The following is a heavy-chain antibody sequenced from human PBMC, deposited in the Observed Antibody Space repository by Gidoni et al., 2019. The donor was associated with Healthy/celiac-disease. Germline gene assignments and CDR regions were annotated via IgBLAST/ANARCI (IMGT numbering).Heavy chain of an antibody. J-gene: IGHJ4*02. Sequence: CAASGFTFSSYWMSWVRQAPGKGLEWVANIKQDGSEKYYVDSVKGRFTISRDNAKNSLYLQMNSLRAEDTAVYYCARVGIAVAGTEPVFDYWGQGTLVTVSS. D-gene: IGHD6-19*01. CDR3: ARVGIAVAGTEPVFDY. CDR1: GFTFSSYW. CDR2: IKQDGSEK. V-gene: IGHV3-7*03.